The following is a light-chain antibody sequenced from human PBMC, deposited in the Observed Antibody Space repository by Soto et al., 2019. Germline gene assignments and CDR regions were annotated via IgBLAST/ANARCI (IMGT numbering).Light chain of an antibody. CDR1: QNIRGNE. Sequence: EVVLTQSPGTLSLSPGERATLSCRASQNIRGNELAWYQQKPGQAPRLLIYRGSTRATGIPDRFSGRGSGTEFTITSARLEPEDFAVYYCQDYGTSAPWTFGQGTKVEIK. V-gene: IGKV3-20*01. J-gene: IGKJ1*01. CDR3: QDYGTSAPWT. CDR2: RGS.